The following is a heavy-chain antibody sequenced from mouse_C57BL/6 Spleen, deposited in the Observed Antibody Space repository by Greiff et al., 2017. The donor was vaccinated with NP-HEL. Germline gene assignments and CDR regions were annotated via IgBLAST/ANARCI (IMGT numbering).Heavy chain of an antibody. CDR2: IDPSDSET. V-gene: IGHV1-52*01. J-gene: IGHJ4*01. Sequence: QVQLQQPGAELVRPGSSVKLSCKASGYTFTSYWMHWVKQRPIQGLEWIGNIDPSDSETHYNQKFKDKATLTVDKSSSTAYMQLSSLTSEDSAVYYCARFPPITTVVAHYAMDYWGQGTSVTVSS. CDR1: GYTFTSYW. CDR3: ARFPPITTVVAHYAMDY. D-gene: IGHD1-1*01.